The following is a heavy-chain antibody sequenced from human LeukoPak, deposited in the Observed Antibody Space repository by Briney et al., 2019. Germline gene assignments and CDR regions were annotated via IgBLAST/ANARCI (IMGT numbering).Heavy chain of an antibody. J-gene: IGHJ6*03. V-gene: IGHV3-11*04. CDR1: GFTFSDYY. D-gene: IGHD6-6*01. CDR2: ISSSGSPI. Sequence: GGSLRLSCATSGFTFSDYYMSWIRQAPGKGLEWVSYISSSGSPIYYADSVKGRFTISRDNAKNSLYLQMNSLRAEDTAVYYCARVTARPNYYYYMDVWGKGTTVTVSS. CDR3: ARVTARPNYYYYMDV.